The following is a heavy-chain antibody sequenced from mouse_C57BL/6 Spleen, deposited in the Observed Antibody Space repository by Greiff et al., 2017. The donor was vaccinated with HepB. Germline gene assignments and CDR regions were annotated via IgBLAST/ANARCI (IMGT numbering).Heavy chain of an antibody. CDR2: IYPGDGDT. CDR3: AGELDDYDDY. CDR1: GYAFSSYW. D-gene: IGHD2-4*01. V-gene: IGHV1-80*01. J-gene: IGHJ2*01. Sequence: VQLQQSGASVKISCKASGYAFSSYWMNWVKQRPGKGLEWIGQIYPGDGDTNYNGKFKGKATLTADKSSSTAYMQLSSLTSEDSAVYFCAGELDDYDDYWGQGTTLTVSS.